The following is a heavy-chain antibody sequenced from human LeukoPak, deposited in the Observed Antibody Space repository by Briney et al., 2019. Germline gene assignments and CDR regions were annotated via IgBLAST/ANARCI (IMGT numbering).Heavy chain of an antibody. CDR3: AKDVNVGGDYFDY. CDR1: EFTFSNYD. V-gene: IGHV3-30*02. Sequence: GGSLRLSCAASEFTFSNYDMHWVRQAPGKGLEWVAFIRFDGNNKYYADSVKGRFTISRDNSKNTLYLQMNSLRAEDTAVYYCAKDVNVGGDYFDYWGQGTLVTVSS. J-gene: IGHJ4*02. CDR2: IRFDGNNK. D-gene: IGHD3-10*01.